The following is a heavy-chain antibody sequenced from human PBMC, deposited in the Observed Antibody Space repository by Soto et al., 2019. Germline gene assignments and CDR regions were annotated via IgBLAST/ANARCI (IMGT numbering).Heavy chain of an antibody. D-gene: IGHD3-16*02. J-gene: IGHJ4*02. CDR2: IIPIFGTA. CDR3: ARDANPYDYVWVSYRYVLDY. V-gene: IGHV1-69*01. CDR1: GGTFSSYA. Sequence: QVQLVQSWAEVKKPGSSVKVSCKASGGTFSSYAISWVRQAPGQGLEWMGGIIPIFGTANYAQKFQGRVTITADESTSTAYMELSRLGSEDTAVYYCARDANPYDYVWVSYRYVLDYWGQGTLVTVSS.